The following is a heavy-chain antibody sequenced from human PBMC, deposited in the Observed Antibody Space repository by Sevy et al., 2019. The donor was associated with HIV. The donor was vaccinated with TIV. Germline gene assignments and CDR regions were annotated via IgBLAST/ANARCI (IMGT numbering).Heavy chain of an antibody. D-gene: IGHD4-17*01. Sequence: GGSLRLSCAASGFTFSSYWMSWVRQAPGKGLEWLATINLDGSETFYVDSVKGRFTISRDNSKNTLYLQVKSLRTEDTAVYYCARDQHDYAGNLRTGWFDPWGQGTLVTVSS. V-gene: IGHV3-7*01. J-gene: IGHJ5*02. CDR3: ARDQHDYAGNLRTGWFDP. CDR1: GFTFSSYW. CDR2: INLDGSET.